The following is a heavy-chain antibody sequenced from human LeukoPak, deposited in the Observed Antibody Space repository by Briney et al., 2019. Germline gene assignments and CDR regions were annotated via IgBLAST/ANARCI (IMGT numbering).Heavy chain of an antibody. CDR2: INQDGSEK. CDR3: ARAREAPANVFPDH. D-gene: IGHD2-15*01. J-gene: IGHJ4*02. CDR1: GFTFSRYW. Sequence: GGSLRLSCAASGFTFSRYWTTWVRQSPGKGLEWVANINQDGSEKYCGDSVTGRFTISRDNAENSLFLQMNSLRADDTGVYYCARAREAPANVFPDHWGQGVVVTVSS. V-gene: IGHV3-7*01.